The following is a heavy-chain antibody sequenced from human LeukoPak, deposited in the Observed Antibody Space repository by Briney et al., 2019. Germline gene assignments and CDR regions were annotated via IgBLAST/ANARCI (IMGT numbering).Heavy chain of an antibody. CDR1: GGSLSGYY. Sequence: SETLSLTCAVYGGSLSGYYWSWIRQPPGKGLEWIGEINHSGSTNYNPSLKSRVTISVDTSKNQFSLKLSSVTAADTAVYYCARAGGPSSWYRDYGMDVWGQGTTVTVSS. V-gene: IGHV4-34*01. CDR3: ARAGGPSSWYRDYGMDV. D-gene: IGHD6-13*01. CDR2: INHSGST. J-gene: IGHJ6*02.